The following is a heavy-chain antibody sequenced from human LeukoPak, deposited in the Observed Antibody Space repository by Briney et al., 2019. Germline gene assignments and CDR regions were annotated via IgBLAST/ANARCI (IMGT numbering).Heavy chain of an antibody. Sequence: GGSLRLSCVASGFNFSDYYMNWIRQSPGKGLEWISYMSSRSGIIYYADSVKGRFTISRDNARNSLYLQMNSLRAEDTAVYYCARGGIFNPYELWGQGTLVTVSS. CDR2: MSSRSGII. CDR3: ARGGIFNPYEL. CDR1: GFNFSDYY. D-gene: IGHD3-22*01. V-gene: IGHV3-11*04. J-gene: IGHJ4*02.